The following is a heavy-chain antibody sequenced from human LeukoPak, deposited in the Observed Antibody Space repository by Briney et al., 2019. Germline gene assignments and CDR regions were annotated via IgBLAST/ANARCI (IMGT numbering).Heavy chain of an antibody. J-gene: IGHJ6*02. CDR1: GGSISSYY. CDR2: IYYSGST. CDR3: ARVDYDYVWGSYRPRGYGMDV. D-gene: IGHD3-16*02. Sequence: SETLSLTCTVSGGSISSYYWSWIRQPPGKGLEWIGYIYYSGSTNYNPSLKSRVTISVDTSKNQFSLKLSSVTAADTAVYYCARVDYDYVWGSYRPRGYGMDVWGQGTTVTVSS. V-gene: IGHV4-59*08.